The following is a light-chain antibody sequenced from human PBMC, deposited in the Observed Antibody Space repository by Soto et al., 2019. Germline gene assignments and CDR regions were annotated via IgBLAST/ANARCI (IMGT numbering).Light chain of an antibody. CDR1: SSDVGGYNY. J-gene: IGLJ1*01. Sequence: QSALTQPASVSGSPGQSITISCTGTSSDVGGYNYVSWYQQHPGKATKLMIYVVSNRPSGVSNRFSGSKSGNTASLTISGLQAEDEADYYCSSYTSSSTLYVFGTGTKVTVL. V-gene: IGLV2-14*01. CDR2: VVS. CDR3: SSYTSSSTLYV.